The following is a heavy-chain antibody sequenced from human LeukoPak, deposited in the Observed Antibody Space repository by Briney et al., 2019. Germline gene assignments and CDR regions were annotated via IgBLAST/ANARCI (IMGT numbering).Heavy chain of an antibody. CDR3: AAISTPTTRRAYHFDS. D-gene: IGHD5-12*01. CDR1: GYTFTGYY. V-gene: IGHV1-2*02. J-gene: IGHJ5*01. Sequence: GASVKVSCKAYGYTFTGYYMQWVRQAPGQGLEWMGWINPNSGGTNYAQKFQGRVTMTRDTSTDTAYMELSSLTSDDTAVYYCAAISTPTTRRAYHFDSWGQGTLVTVSS. CDR2: INPNSGGT.